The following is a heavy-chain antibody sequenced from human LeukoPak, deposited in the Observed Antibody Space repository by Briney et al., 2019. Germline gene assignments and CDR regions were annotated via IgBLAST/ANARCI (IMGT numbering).Heavy chain of an antibody. J-gene: IGHJ6*02. CDR3: LRSPVGGSWAYGMDV. CDR1: GFTFSSHW. CDR2: IKEDGSEK. V-gene: IGHV3-7*03. Sequence: GGSLRLSCVVSGFTFSSHWMSWVRQAPGKGLEWVANIKEDGSEKYYVDSVKGRFTISRDNAKNSLYLQMNSLRAEDTAVYYCLRSPVGGSWAYGMDVWGQGTTVTVSS. D-gene: IGHD3-16*01.